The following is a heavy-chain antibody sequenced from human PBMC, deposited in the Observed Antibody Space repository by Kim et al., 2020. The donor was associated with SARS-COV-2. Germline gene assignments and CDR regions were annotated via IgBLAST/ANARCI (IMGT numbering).Heavy chain of an antibody. CDR3: ARSDVLLWFGERKDRAFTHWYFDL. CDR2: MNPNSGNT. CDR1: GYTFTSYD. V-gene: IGHV1-8*01. J-gene: IGHJ2*01. D-gene: IGHD3-10*01. Sequence: ASVKVSCKASGYTFTSYDINWVRQATGQGLEWMGWMNPNSGNTGYAQKFQGRVTMTRNTSISTAYMELSSLRSEDTAVYYCARSDVLLWFGERKDRAFTHWYFDLWGRGTLVTVSS.